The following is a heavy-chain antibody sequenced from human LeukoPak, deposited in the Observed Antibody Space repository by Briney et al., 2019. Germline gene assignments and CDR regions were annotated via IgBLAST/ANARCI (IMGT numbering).Heavy chain of an antibody. Sequence: PGGSLRLSCVASGFTFNTYAIHWVRQAPGKGLEWVALISYNGRRKDYAESVKGRFTTDRDNSKSTVFLQMNSLRPDDTAVYSCARQEARDCLYEGLDYWGQGTLVTVSS. J-gene: IGHJ4*02. D-gene: IGHD2-8*01. V-gene: IGHV3-30*03. CDR3: ARQEARDCLYEGLDY. CDR2: ISYNGRRK. CDR1: GFTFNTYA.